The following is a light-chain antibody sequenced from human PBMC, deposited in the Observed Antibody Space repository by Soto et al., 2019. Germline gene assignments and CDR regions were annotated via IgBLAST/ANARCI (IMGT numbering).Light chain of an antibody. J-gene: IGKJ1*01. CDR1: QRVSNH. Sequence: EIALTQSPVTLSVSPGDTATLSCRASQRVSNHFAWYQQKPGQAPRLLIYGASSRATGIPDRFSGSGSGTDFTLTISRLEPEDFAVYYCQQYGSPWTFGQGTKVDIK. CDR2: GAS. V-gene: IGKV3-20*01. CDR3: QQYGSPWT.